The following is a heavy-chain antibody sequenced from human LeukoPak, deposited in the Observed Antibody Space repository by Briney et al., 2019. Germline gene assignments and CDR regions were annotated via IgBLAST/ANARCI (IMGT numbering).Heavy chain of an antibody. Sequence: GGSLRLSCAASGFPFSDYYVTWIRQAPGKGLEWISYIGSSSTYTHYADSVKGRFTISRDNAKNSLYLQMNSLRAEDTAVYYCARDKESSGWYLTPYYYGMDVWGKGTTVTVSS. J-gene: IGHJ6*04. CDR3: ARDKESSGWYLTPYYYGMDV. CDR2: IGSSSTYT. CDR1: GFPFSDYY. V-gene: IGHV3-11*06. D-gene: IGHD6-13*01.